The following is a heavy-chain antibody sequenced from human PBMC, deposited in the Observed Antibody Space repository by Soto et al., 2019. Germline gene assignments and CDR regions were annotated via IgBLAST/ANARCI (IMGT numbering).Heavy chain of an antibody. Sequence: EVQLVESGGGLVKPGGSLRLSCAASGFTFSSYSMNWVRQAPGKGLEWVSSISSSSSYIYYADSVKGRFTISRDNAKNSGYLQMNRLRAEDTAVYYCARERCSSTSWYDFGVGGQGALVTVSS. D-gene: IGHD2-2*01. CDR2: ISSSSSYI. J-gene: IGHJ4*02. V-gene: IGHV3-21*01. CDR3: ARERCSSTSWYDFGV. CDR1: GFTFSSYS.